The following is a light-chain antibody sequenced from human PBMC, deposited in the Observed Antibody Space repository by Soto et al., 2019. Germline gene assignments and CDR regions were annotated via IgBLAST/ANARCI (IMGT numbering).Light chain of an antibody. V-gene: IGKV3-20*01. CDR1: QSVSRSY. CDR2: ATS. CDR3: QQYGSSPYT. Sequence: EIVLTQSPGTLSLSPGERATLSCRASQSVSRSYLAWYQQNPGQPHSLLIYATSSRATGIPDRFSGSGSGTDFTLTISRLEPEDFAVYYCQQYGSSPYTFGQGTKLEIK. J-gene: IGKJ2*01.